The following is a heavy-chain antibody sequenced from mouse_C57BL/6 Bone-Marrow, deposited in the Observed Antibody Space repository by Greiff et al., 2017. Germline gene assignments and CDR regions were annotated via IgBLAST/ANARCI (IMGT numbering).Heavy chain of an antibody. CDR3: TTNYGSSDWYFDV. J-gene: IGHJ1*03. Sequence: VQLKQSGPELVKPGASVKISCKASGYSFTDYNMNWVKQSNGQSLEWIGVINPNYGTTSYNQKFKGKATLTVDQSSSTAYMQLNSLTSEDSAVYYCTTNYGSSDWYFDVWGTGTTVTVSS. D-gene: IGHD1-1*01. CDR1: GYSFTDYN. V-gene: IGHV1-39*01. CDR2: INPNYGTT.